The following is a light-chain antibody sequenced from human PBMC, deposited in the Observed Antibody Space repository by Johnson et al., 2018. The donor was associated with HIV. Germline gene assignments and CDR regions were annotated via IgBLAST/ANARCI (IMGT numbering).Light chain of an antibody. J-gene: IGLJ1*01. Sequence: QSILTQPPSVSAAPGQRVTISCSGSSSNIGSNYVSWYQQVPGTAPKLLIYDNTKRPSGIPDRFSGSKSGTSATLGITGLKTGDEADYYCGTWDSSLSADVFGTGTKVTVL. V-gene: IGLV1-51*01. CDR3: GTWDSSLSADV. CDR2: DNT. CDR1: SSNIGSNY.